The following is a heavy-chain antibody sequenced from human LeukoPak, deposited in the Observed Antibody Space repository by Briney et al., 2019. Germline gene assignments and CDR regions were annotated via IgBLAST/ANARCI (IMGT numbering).Heavy chain of an antibody. CDR2: ISSSSSYI. Sequence: GGSLRLSCAASGFTFSSYAMNWVRQAPGKGLEWVSSISSSSSYIYYADSVKGRFTISRDNAKNSLYLQMNSLRAEDTAVYYCARVSPESMAPPRSDAFDIWGQGTMVTVSS. CDR1: GFTFSSYA. CDR3: ARVSPESMAPPRSDAFDI. D-gene: IGHD1-14*01. V-gene: IGHV3-21*01. J-gene: IGHJ3*02.